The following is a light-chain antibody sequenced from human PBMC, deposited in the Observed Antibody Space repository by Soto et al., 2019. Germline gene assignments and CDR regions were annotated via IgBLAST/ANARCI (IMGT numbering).Light chain of an antibody. J-gene: IGKJ4*01. V-gene: IGKV1-5*03. CDR3: QQYNTYPLT. CDR1: QSISTW. Sequence: GDRVTITCRASQSISTWLAWYQQKPGKAPRLLIYKASNLEGGVPSRFSGSGSGTEFTITISSLQPDDFATYYCQQYNTYPLTFGGGTKV. CDR2: KAS.